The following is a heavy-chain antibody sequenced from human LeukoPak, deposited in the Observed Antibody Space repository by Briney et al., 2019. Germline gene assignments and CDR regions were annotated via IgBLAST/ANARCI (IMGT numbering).Heavy chain of an antibody. CDR2: INHSGST. D-gene: IGHD3-9*01. Sequence: PSETLSLTCAAYGGSFSGYYWSWIRQPPGKGLEWIGEINHSGSTNYNPPLKSRVTISVDTSKNQFSLKLSSVTAADTAVYYCARRIRYFDWTFDYWGQGTLVTVSS. V-gene: IGHV4-34*01. CDR3: ARRIRYFDWTFDY. J-gene: IGHJ4*02. CDR1: GGSFSGYY.